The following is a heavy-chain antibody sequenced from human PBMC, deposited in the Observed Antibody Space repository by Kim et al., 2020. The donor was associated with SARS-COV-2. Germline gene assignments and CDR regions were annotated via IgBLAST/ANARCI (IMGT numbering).Heavy chain of an antibody. D-gene: IGHD6-6*01. V-gene: IGHV3-11*06. CDR3: ARETDSSSHYYYYYYYGMDV. Sequence: RFTISRDNAKNSLYLQMNSLRAEDTAVYYCARETDSSSHYYYYYYYGMDVWGQGTTVTVSS. J-gene: IGHJ6*02.